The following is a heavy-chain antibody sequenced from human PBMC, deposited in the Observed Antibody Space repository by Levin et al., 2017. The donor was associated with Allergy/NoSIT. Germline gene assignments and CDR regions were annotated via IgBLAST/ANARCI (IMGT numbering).Heavy chain of an antibody. Sequence: SETLSLTCAVYGGSFSGYYWSWIRQPPGRGLEWMGEISDSGSTNDNPSLKSRVTLSVDTSKNQFSLKLSSVTAADTAVYYCARHDSGNYYRYWFFDLWGRGTLVTVSS. CDR2: ISDSGST. CDR3: ARHDSGNYYRYWFFDL. J-gene: IGHJ2*01. D-gene: IGHD1-26*01. V-gene: IGHV4-34*01. CDR1: GGSFSGYY.